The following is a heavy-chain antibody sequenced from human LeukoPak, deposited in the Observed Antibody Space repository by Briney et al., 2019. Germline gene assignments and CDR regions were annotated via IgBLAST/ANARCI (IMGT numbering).Heavy chain of an antibody. CDR2: IFGSGGSP. CDR3: GKTTVGYSSGQKPAWPVDY. J-gene: IGHJ4*02. V-gene: IGHV3-23*01. D-gene: IGHD5-18*01. Sequence: PGGSLRLSCAASGFTFSSYSMNWARQAPGKGLEWVAGIFGSGGSPHYADPVKGRFTISRDNSRNTVYLQINSLRAEDTAVYYCGKTTVGYSSGQKPAWPVDYWGQGTLVTVSS. CDR1: GFTFSSYS.